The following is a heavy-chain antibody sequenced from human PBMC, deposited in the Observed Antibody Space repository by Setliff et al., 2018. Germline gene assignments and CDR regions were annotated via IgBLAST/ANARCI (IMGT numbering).Heavy chain of an antibody. Sequence: GGSLRLFCAGSGFTFNTYWMTWVRQAPGKGLEWVASITHDGSKTYIRDSVKGRYTITRDNTKNSLYLQMNSRIGEDTAVYYCAKHGAYNDFLTGYKFYYDMDVWGQGTTVTVSS. CDR2: ITHDGSKT. V-gene: IGHV3-7*03. CDR3: AKHGAYNDFLTGYKFYYDMDV. CDR1: GFTFNTYW. D-gene: IGHD3-9*01. J-gene: IGHJ6*02.